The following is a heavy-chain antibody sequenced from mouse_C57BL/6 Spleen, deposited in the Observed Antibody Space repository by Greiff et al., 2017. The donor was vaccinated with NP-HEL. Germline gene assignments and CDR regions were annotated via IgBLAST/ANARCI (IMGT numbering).Heavy chain of an antibody. Sequence: QVQLQQPGAELVKPGASVKMSCKASGYTFTSYWITWVKQRPGQGLEWIGDIYPGSGSTNYNEKFKSKATLTVDTSSSTAYMQLSSLTSEDSAVYYCARSRLGDYAMDYWGQGTTVTVSS. CDR2: IYPGSGST. V-gene: IGHV1-55*01. D-gene: IGHD2-2*01. J-gene: IGHJ4*01. CDR3: ARSRLGDYAMDY. CDR1: GYTFTSYW.